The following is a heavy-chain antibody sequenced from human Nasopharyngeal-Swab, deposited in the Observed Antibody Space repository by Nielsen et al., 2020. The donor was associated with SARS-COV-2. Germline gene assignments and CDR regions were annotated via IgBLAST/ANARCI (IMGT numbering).Heavy chain of an antibody. CDR2: IYSGGST. V-gene: IGHV3-53*05. J-gene: IGHJ3*02. Sequence: WIRQPPGKGPEWVSVIYSGGSTYSADSMKGRVTISRDNSKNTLYLQMNSLRAEDTAVYYCARDGFQLWFGELGSGDAFDIWGQGTMVTVSS. CDR3: ARDGFQLWFGELGSGDAFDI. D-gene: IGHD3-10*01.